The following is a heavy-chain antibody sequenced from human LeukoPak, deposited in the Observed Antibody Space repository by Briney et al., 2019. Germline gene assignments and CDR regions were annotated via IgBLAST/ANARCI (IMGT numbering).Heavy chain of an antibody. D-gene: IGHD3-22*01. CDR3: ARGTYYYDSSGYSSKDDY. Sequence: SETLSLTCAVSGYSISSGSYYWSWIRQPAGKGLEWIGRIYTSGSTNYNPSLKSRVTISVDTSKNQFSLKLSSVTAADTAVYYCARGTYYYDSSGYSSKDDYWGQGTLVTVSS. CDR1: GYSISSGSYY. V-gene: IGHV4-61*02. J-gene: IGHJ4*02. CDR2: IYTSGST.